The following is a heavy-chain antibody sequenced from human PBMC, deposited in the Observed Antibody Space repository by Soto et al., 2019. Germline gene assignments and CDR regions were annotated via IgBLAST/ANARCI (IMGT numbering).Heavy chain of an antibody. CDR2: IYYSGST. Sequence: PSETLSLTCTVSGGSISSYYWSWIRQPPGKGLEWIGYIYYSGSTNYNPSLKSRVTISVDTSKNQFSLKLSSVTAADTAVYYCARRGRAYFFRSSGPMSYQIYVPAQRTTVTVS. CDR3: ARRGRAYFFRSSGPMSYQIYV. D-gene: IGHD3-16*01. CDR1: GGSISSYY. V-gene: IGHV4-59*08. J-gene: IGHJ6*02.